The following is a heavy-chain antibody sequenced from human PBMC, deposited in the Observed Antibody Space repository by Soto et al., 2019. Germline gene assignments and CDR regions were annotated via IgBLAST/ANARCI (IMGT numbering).Heavy chain of an antibody. V-gene: IGHV3-23*01. D-gene: IGHD6-19*01. CDR2: ISGSGGST. CDR3: AKYSSGWYHPFDY. Sequence: EVQLLESGGGLVQPGGSLRLSCAASGFTFSSYAMSWVRQAPGKGLEWVSVISGSGGSTYYADSVKGRFTISRDNSKNTLYLQMNSLRAEDTAVYYCAKYSSGWYHPFDYWAREPWSPSPQ. CDR1: GFTFSSYA. J-gene: IGHJ4*02.